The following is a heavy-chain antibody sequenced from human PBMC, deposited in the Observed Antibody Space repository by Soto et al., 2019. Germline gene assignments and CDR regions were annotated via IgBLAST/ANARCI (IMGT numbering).Heavy chain of an antibody. D-gene: IGHD2-15*01. J-gene: IGHJ4*02. Sequence: QVQLQESGPGLVKPSETLSLTCTVSGGSVSSGSYYWSWIRQPPGKGLEWIGYIYYSGSTNYNPSLKSRVTISKDTSKNQFSLKLSSETAADTAVYYCARTLIGGFDYWGQGTLVTVSS. CDR2: IYYSGST. V-gene: IGHV4-61*01. CDR1: GGSVSSGSYY. CDR3: ARTLIGGFDY.